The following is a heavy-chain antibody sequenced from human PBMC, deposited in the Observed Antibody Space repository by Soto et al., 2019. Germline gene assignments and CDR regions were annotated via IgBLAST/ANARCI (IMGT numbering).Heavy chain of an antibody. D-gene: IGHD5-12*01. V-gene: IGHV3-23*01. CDR3: VREGRGSFDF. CDR1: RFIFTNYA. Sequence: PGGSLRLSCAASRFIFTNYAMNWVRQAPGKGLEWVSVIGGRGNSAYYADSVQGRFTISRDNSKNTLSLQMSSLTADDTAIYYCVREGRGSFDFWGRGTMVTVSS. CDR2: IGGRGNSA. J-gene: IGHJ3*01.